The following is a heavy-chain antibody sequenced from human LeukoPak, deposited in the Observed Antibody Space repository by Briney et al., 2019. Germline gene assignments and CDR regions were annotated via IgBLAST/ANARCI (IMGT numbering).Heavy chain of an antibody. CDR1: GGSISSGNYY. CDR2: IYTSGST. J-gene: IGHJ5*02. CDR3: ARAVRDRGVILPWFDP. Sequence: SETLSLTCTVSGGSISSGNYYWNWIRQPAGKGLEWIGRIYTSGSTNYNPSLKSRVTISVDTSKNQFSLKLSSVIAADTAVYYCARAVRDRGVILPWFDPWGQGTLVTVSS. V-gene: IGHV4-61*02. D-gene: IGHD3-10*01.